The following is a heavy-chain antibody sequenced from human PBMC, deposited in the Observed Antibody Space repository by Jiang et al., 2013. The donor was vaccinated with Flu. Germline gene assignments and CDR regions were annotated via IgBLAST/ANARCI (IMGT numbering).Heavy chain of an antibody. D-gene: IGHD3-22*01. J-gene: IGHJ4*02. V-gene: IGHV1-18*01. CDR2: SALTMVT. Sequence: SWVRQALDKGLSGWDGSALTMVTQTIAQKLQGRVTMTTDTSTSTAYMELRSLRSDDTAVYYCARAGGYYYDSSGYYPRGYWGQGTLVTVSS. CDR3: ARAGGYYYDSSGYYPRGY.